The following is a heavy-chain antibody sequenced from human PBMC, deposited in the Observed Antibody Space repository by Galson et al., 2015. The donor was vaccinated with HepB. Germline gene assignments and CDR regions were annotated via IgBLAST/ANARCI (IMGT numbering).Heavy chain of an antibody. V-gene: IGHV3-21*01. D-gene: IGHD6-13*01. CDR3: ARDGAAAGIAVDY. Sequence: SLRLSCAASGFTFSSYSMNWVRQAPGKGLEWVSSITSSSSYIYYEDSVKGRFTISRDNAKNSLYLQMNSLRAEDTAVYYCARDGAAAGIAVDYWGQGTLVTVSS. CDR2: ITSSSSYI. CDR1: GFTFSSYS. J-gene: IGHJ4*02.